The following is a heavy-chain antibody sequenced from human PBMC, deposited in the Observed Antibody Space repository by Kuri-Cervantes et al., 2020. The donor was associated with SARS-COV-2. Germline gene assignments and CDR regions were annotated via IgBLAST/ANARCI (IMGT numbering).Heavy chain of an antibody. J-gene: IGHJ2*01. V-gene: IGHV3-48*01. CDR1: GFTFSSYS. CDR3: ARDGRGENWYFDL. CDR2: ISSSSSTI. D-gene: IGHD1-26*01. Sequence: LSLTCAASGFTFSSYSMNWVRQAPGKGLEWVSYISSSSSTIYYADSVKGRFTISRDNAKNSLYLQMNSLRAEDTAVYYCARDGRGENWYFDLWARGTLVTVSS.